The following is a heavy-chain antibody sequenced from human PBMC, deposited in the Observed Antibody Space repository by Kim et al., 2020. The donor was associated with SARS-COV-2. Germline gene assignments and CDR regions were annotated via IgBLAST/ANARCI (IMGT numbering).Heavy chain of an antibody. CDR1: GFSLSTYW. J-gene: IGHJ4*02. CDR3: ALDLGGLYTY. D-gene: IGHD2-15*01. Sequence: GGSLRLSCAVSGFSLSTYWMHWVRQVPGKGLVWVSRINEDGSIINYADSVKGRFTISRDNAKNTLYLQMNSLRAEDTAVYYCALDLGGLYTYWGKGSLITVSS. CDR2: INEDGSII. V-gene: IGHV3-74*01.